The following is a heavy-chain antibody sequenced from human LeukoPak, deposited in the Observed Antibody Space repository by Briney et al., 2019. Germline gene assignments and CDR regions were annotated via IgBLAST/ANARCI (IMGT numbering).Heavy chain of an antibody. CDR1: GGSFSGCY. V-gene: IGHV4-34*01. CDR2: INHSGST. CDR3: ARRGYSYGI. J-gene: IGHJ4*02. D-gene: IGHD5-18*01. Sequence: PSETLSLTCAVYGGSFSGCYWSWIRQPPGKGLEWIGEINHSGSTNYNPSLKSRVTISVDTSKNQFSLKLSSVTAADTAVYYCARRGYSYGIWGQGTLVTVSS.